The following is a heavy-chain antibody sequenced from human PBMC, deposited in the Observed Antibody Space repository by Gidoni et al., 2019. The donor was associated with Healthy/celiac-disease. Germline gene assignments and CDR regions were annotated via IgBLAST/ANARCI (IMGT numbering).Heavy chain of an antibody. CDR1: GFTFSSYG. Sequence: QVQLVESGGGVVQPGRSLRLSCAASGFTFSSYGMHWVRQAPGKGLEWVAVIWYDGSNKYYADSVKGRFTISRDNSKNTLYLQMNSLRAEDTAVYYCARDSDPRLGELSFEYYYYGMDVWGQGTTVTVSS. D-gene: IGHD3-16*02. CDR3: ARDSDPRLGELSFEYYYYGMDV. J-gene: IGHJ6*02. V-gene: IGHV3-33*01. CDR2: IWYDGSNK.